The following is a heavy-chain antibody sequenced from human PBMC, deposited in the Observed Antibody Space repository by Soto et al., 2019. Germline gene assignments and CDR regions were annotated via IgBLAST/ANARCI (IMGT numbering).Heavy chain of an antibody. CDR3: VQGASTAHQPLDS. CDR2: ISGDGNDK. D-gene: IGHD1-26*01. V-gene: IGHV3-30*03. CDR1: GFIFRNFG. J-gene: IGHJ4*02. Sequence: ESGGGVVQPGRSLRLSCAASGFIFRNFGMHWVRRAPGKGLEWVATISGDGNDKYYPDSTKGRFTISRDNFNNTLYLQLNSLRPEDTAVYHCVQGASTAHQPLDSWGQGVLVTVSS.